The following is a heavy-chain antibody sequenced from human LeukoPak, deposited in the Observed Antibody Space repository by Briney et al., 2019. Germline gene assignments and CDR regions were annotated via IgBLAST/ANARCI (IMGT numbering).Heavy chain of an antibody. Sequence: SQTLSLTCDISGDSVSTNSATWNWIRQSPSRGLEWLGSTYYRSERYNDYAVSVKSRITINPHTSKNPSSLPLHSVTPEVTAVYYCARAQDYYYYMDVWGKGTTVTVSS. CDR2: TYYRSERYN. CDR3: ARAQDYYYYMDV. CDR1: GDSVSTNSAT. J-gene: IGHJ6*03. V-gene: IGHV6-1*01.